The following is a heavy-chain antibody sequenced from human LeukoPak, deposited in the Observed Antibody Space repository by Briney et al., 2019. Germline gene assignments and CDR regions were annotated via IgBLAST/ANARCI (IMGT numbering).Heavy chain of an antibody. CDR1: GFTLSNYW. Sequence: GGSLRLSCAASGFTLSNYWMTWVRQASGKGLEWVANINVDGSEKYYVDSVKGRFTISRDNTKNSFNLQMSSLRAEDTAVYYCAREVRVRGVTYYMDVWGKGTTVTISS. D-gene: IGHD3-10*01. CDR3: AREVRVRGVTYYMDV. V-gene: IGHV3-7*01. J-gene: IGHJ6*03. CDR2: INVDGSEK.